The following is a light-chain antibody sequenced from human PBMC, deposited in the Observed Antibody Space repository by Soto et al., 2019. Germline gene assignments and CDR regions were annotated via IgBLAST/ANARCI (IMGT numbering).Light chain of an antibody. Sequence: DIQMTQSPSSLSASVGDRVTITCRASQSISSYLTWYQQKPGKAPKLLIYAASSLQSGGPSRFSGSGSGTDFTLTISSLQPEDFATYYCQQSYSTPWTFGQGNKVEIK. CDR1: QSISSY. CDR3: QQSYSTPWT. CDR2: AAS. V-gene: IGKV1-39*01. J-gene: IGKJ1*01.